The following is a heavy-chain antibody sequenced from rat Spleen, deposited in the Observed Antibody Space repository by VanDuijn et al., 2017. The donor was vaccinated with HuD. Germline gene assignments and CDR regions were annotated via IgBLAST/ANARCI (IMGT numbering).Heavy chain of an antibody. Sequence: QVQLKESGPGLVQPSQTLSLTCTVSGFSLTSYHVSWVRQPPGKGLEWMGVIWTGGSTAYNSALKSRLSISRDTSKSQVFLKMNSLQTEDTAIYFCTRAYPGVMDAWGQGASVTVSS. CDR3: TRAYPGVMDA. D-gene: IGHD1-4*01. V-gene: IGHV2-43*01. J-gene: IGHJ4*01. CDR1: GFSLTSYH. CDR2: IWTGGST.